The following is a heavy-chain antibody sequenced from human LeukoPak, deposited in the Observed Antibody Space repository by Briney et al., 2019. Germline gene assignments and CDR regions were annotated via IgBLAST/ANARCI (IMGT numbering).Heavy chain of an antibody. Sequence: GGSLRLSCAASGFTFSNFWMHWVRQAPGKGLMWVAQIFSDGTSTTYADSVKGRFTISRDNAKNSLYLQMNSLRAEDTAVYYCASRVGAQDYWGQGTLVTVSS. CDR1: GFTFSNFW. V-gene: IGHV3-74*03. D-gene: IGHD1-26*01. J-gene: IGHJ4*02. CDR2: IFSDGTST. CDR3: ASRVGAQDY.